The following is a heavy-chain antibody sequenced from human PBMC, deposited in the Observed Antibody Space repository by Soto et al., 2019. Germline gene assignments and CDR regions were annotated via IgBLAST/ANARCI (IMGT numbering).Heavy chain of an antibody. CDR3: ARGGGWYVWFDP. Sequence: ASVKVSCKASGYTFTSYAMRWVRRAPGQRLEWMGWINAGNGNTKYSQKFQGRVTITRDTSASTAYMELSSLRSEDTAVYYCARGGGWYVWFDPWGQGTLVTVS. CDR1: GYTFTSYA. J-gene: IGHJ5*02. D-gene: IGHD6-19*01. CDR2: INAGNGNT. V-gene: IGHV1-3*01.